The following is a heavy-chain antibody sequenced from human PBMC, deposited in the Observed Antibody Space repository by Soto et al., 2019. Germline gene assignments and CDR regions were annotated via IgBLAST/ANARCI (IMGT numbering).Heavy chain of an antibody. CDR2: ITSDGKSK. CDR3: ARESGDWPLNWFDP. Sequence: GGSLRLSFAASGFNFSNHWMHWVRQRPAEGLVWVSRITSDGKSKAYAESVKGRFAISRDNAKNALYLQMNGLTAEDTAVYYCARESGDWPLNWFDPWGQGTLVTVSS. CDR1: GFNFSNHW. D-gene: IGHD2-21*02. V-gene: IGHV3-74*01. J-gene: IGHJ5*02.